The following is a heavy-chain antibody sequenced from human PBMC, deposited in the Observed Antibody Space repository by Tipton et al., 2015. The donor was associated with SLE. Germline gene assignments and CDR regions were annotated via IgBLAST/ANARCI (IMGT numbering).Heavy chain of an antibody. J-gene: IGHJ4*02. Sequence: TLSLTCTVSGGSISSGSYYWGWIRQSPGEGLEWIGSIFHTGSTYYNPSLKSRVTISIDTSKNQFSLKLNSVTAAGTAVYYCARRVVQGAFDYWGQGALVSVSP. D-gene: IGHD3-10*01. CDR2: IFHTGST. V-gene: IGHV4-39*07. CDR1: GGSISSGSYY. CDR3: ARRVVQGAFDY.